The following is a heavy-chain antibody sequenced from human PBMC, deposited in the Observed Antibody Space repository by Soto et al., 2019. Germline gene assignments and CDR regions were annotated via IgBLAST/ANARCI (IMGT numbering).Heavy chain of an antibody. CDR3: AREHSSSWYPYYYYGMDV. J-gene: IGHJ6*02. CDR1: GYTFTSYA. D-gene: IGHD6-13*01. V-gene: IGHV1-3*01. CDR2: INAGNGNT. Sequence: ASVKVSCKASGYTFTSYAMHWVRQAPGQRLEWMGWINAGNGNTKYSQKFQGRVTITRDTSASTAYMELSSLRSGDTAVYYCAREHSSSWYPYYYYGMDVWGQGTTVTVSS.